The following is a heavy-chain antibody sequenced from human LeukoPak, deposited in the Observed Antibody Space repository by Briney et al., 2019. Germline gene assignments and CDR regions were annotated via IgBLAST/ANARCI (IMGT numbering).Heavy chain of an antibody. J-gene: IGHJ4*02. D-gene: IGHD2-15*01. CDR1: GYSISSGYY. Sequence: SETLSLTCTVSGYSISSGYYWGWIRQPPGKGLERIGSIYHSGSTYYNPSLKSRVTISVDTSKDQFSLKLSSVTAADTAVYYCASHIEGYCSGGSCYGSFDYWGQGTLVTVSS. CDR2: IYHSGST. V-gene: IGHV4-38-2*02. CDR3: ASHIEGYCSGGSCYGSFDY.